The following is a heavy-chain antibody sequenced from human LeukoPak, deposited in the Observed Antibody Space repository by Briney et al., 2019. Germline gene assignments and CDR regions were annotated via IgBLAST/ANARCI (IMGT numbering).Heavy chain of an antibody. Sequence: ASVKVSCKASGYTFTGYYMHWVRQAPGQGLEWMGWINPNSGGTNYAQKFQGWVTMTRDTSISTAYMELSRLRSDDTAVYYCARSWRSYYGRYWFDPWGQGTLVTVSS. CDR3: ARSWRSYYGRYWFDP. D-gene: IGHD1-26*01. J-gene: IGHJ5*02. CDR2: INPNSGGT. V-gene: IGHV1-2*04. CDR1: GYTFTGYY.